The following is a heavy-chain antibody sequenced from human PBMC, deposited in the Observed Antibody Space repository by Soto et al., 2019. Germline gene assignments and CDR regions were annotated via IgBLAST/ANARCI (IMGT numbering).Heavy chain of an antibody. Sequence: QVQLVQSGAEVKKPGASVKVSCKASGYTFTSYAISWVRQAPGQGLEWMGWISAYNGNTNYAQKLQGRVTMTTDTSTTTGYIGLRIQRSDDTAVYYCARDLPPVDYWRQGTLVTVAS. CDR3: ARDLPPVDY. CDR2: ISAYNGNT. J-gene: IGHJ4*02. V-gene: IGHV1-18*01. CDR1: GYTFTSYA.